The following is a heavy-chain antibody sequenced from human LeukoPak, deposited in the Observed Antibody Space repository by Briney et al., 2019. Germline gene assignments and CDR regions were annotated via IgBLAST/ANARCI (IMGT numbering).Heavy chain of an antibody. CDR1: GGSISSGGYD. D-gene: IGHD3-10*01. Sequence: SETLSLTCSVSGGSISSGGYDWSWIRQHPGKGLEWIGYIYYSGSTYYNPSLKSRVTISVDTSKNQFSLKLSSVTAADTAVYYCARGGFTMPFDPWGQGTLVTVSS. CDR3: ARGGFTMPFDP. V-gene: IGHV4-31*03. J-gene: IGHJ5*02. CDR2: IYYSGST.